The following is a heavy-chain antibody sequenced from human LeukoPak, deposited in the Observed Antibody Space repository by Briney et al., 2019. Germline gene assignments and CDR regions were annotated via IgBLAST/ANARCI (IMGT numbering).Heavy chain of an antibody. D-gene: IGHD2-2*02. CDR2: INPSGGST. CDR3: AREVRYCSSTSCYTEEYYFDY. Sequence: GASVKVSCKASGYTFTSYYMHWVRQAPGQGLEWMGIINPSGGSTSYAQKFQGRVTMTRDTSTSTVYMELSSLRSEDTAVYYCAREVRYCSSTSCYTEEYYFDYWGQGTLVTVSS. V-gene: IGHV1-46*01. J-gene: IGHJ4*02. CDR1: GYTFTSYY.